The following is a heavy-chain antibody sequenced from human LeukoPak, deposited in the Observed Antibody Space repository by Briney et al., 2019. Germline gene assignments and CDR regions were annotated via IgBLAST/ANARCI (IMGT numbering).Heavy chain of an antibody. D-gene: IGHD5-18*01. V-gene: IGHV1-2*02. J-gene: IGHJ4*02. CDR1: GYTFTGYY. Sequence: VASVKVSCKASGYTFTGYYMHWVRQAPGQGLEWMGWINPNSGGTNYAQKFQGRVTMTRDTSISTAYMELSRLRSDDTAVYYCARDFDRTAMVTFYVYWGQGTLVTVSS. CDR3: ARDFDRTAMVTFYVY. CDR2: INPNSGGT.